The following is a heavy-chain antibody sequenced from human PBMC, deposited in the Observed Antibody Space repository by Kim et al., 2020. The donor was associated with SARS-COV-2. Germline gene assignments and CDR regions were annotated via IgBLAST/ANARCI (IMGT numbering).Heavy chain of an antibody. CDR1: GYTFTSYY. Sequence: ASVKVSCKASGYTFTSYYMHWVRQAPGQGLEWMGIINPSAGSTSYAQKFQGRVTMTRDTSTSTVYMELSSLRSDDTAMYYCARERVRGVIGYWGQGTLVTVSS. D-gene: IGHD3-10*01. CDR3: ARERVRGVIGY. J-gene: IGHJ4*02. V-gene: IGHV1-46*01. CDR2: INPSAGST.